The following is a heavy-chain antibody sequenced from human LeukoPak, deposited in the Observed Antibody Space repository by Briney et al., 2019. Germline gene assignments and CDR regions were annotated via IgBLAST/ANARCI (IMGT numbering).Heavy chain of an antibody. V-gene: IGHV4-39*07. Sequence: PSETLSLTCTVSGGSISSSSYYWGWIRQPPGKGLEWIGSIYYSGSTYYNPSLKSRVTISVDTSKNQFSLKLSSVTAADTAVYYCAREGPGPVDILTGYPENWFDPWGQGTLVTVSS. D-gene: IGHD3-9*01. J-gene: IGHJ5*02. CDR1: GGSISSSSYY. CDR3: AREGPGPVDILTGYPENWFDP. CDR2: IYYSGST.